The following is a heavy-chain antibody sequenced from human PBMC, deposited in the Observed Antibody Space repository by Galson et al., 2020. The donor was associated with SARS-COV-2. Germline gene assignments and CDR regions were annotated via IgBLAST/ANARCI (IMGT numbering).Heavy chain of an antibody. Sequence: SETLSLTCTVSGHSISSAYYWGWIRQPPGKGLEWIGSLYHSGSTYYNPSLNSRVTLSVDTAKNQFSLNLTSVTAADTAVYYCARDPPSHDFWSGAFDPWGQGTLVIVSS. J-gene: IGHJ5*01. V-gene: IGHV4-38-2*02. CDR1: GHSISSAYY. CDR3: ARDPPSHDFWSGAFDP. D-gene: IGHD3-3*01. CDR2: LYHSGST.